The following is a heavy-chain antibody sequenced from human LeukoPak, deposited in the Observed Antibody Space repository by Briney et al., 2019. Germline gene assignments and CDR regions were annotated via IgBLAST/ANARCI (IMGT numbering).Heavy chain of an antibody. CDR3: ARSDDFWSGSDAFDI. V-gene: IGHV1-18*01. D-gene: IGHD3-3*01. Sequence: GASVKVSCKXSGYTFTSYGISWVRQAPGQGLEWMGWISAYNGNTNYAQKLQGRVTMTTDTSTSTAYMELRSLRSDDTAVYYCARSDDFWSGSDAFDIWGQGTMVTVSS. CDR1: GYTFTSYG. CDR2: ISAYNGNT. J-gene: IGHJ3*02.